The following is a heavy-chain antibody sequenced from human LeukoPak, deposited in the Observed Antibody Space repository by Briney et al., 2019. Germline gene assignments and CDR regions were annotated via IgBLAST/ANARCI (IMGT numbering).Heavy chain of an antibody. CDR3: ARETIDYSNYFDY. CDR2: INPNSGGT. D-gene: IGHD4-11*01. J-gene: IGHJ4*02. CDR1: GYTFTGYY. V-gene: IGHV1-2*02. Sequence: GASVKVSCKASGYTFTGYYMHWVRQAPGQGLEWMGWINPNSGGTNYAQKFQGRVTMTRDTSISTAYMELSRLRSDDTAVYYCARETIDYSNYFDYWGQGTLVTVSS.